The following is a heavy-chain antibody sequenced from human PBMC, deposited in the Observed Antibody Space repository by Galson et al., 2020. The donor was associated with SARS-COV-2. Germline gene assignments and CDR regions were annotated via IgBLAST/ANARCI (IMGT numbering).Heavy chain of an antibody. J-gene: IGHJ4*02. Sequence: LETLSLTCSVSGVSISSDYWSWIRQPPGKGLEWIGFFHSDGSTNYNSSLKSRVTISVDTSKNQFSLNLTSVTAADTAFYYFARYTTSSVACDYWGQGTLVTVAS. CDR2: FHSDGST. CDR1: GVSISSDY. D-gene: IGHD6-6*01. CDR3: ARYTTSSVACDY. V-gene: IGHV4-59*08.